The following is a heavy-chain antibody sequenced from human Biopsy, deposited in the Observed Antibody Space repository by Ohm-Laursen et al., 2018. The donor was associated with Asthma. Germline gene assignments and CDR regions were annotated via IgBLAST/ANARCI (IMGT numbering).Heavy chain of an antibody. Sequence: SLRLSCAASGTHFGSYNMHWARQAPGKGLEWVAVITFDGSTQHYGDSVKGRFTISRDNSKNMLFLQMNSLRAKDTAMYYCSRDTLGYYFDIWGQGTQVTVSS. CDR1: GTHFGSYN. V-gene: IGHV3-30-3*01. D-gene: IGHD6-13*01. J-gene: IGHJ4*02. CDR3: SRDTLGYYFDI. CDR2: ITFDGSTQ.